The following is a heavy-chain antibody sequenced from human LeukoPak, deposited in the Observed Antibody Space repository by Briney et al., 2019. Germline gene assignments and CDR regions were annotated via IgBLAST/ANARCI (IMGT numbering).Heavy chain of an antibody. CDR3: ARDQEQLFRY. V-gene: IGHV3-7*01. CDR2: IKQDGSEK. D-gene: IGHD6-6*01. J-gene: IGHJ4*02. Sequence: GGSLRLSCTASGFTFSNYWMHWVRQAPGKGLEWVANIKQDGSEKYYVESVKGRFSISRDNGRNLVYLQMNSLRAEDTAVYYCARDQEQLFRYWGQGTLVTVSS. CDR1: GFTFSNYW.